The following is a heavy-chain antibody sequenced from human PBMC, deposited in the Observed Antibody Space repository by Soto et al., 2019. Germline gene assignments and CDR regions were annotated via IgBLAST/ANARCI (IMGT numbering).Heavy chain of an antibody. CDR3: ARDLRAAGTAYYYYGMDV. CDR1: GFTFSSYG. CDR2: IWYEGSNK. V-gene: IGHV3-33*01. Sequence: GGSLRLSCAASGFTFSSYGMHWVRQAPGKWLEWVAVIWYEGSNKYYADSVKGRFTLSRDHSKNTLYLQMNSLRAEDTAVYYCARDLRAAGTAYYYYGMDVWGQGTTVTVSS. J-gene: IGHJ6*02. D-gene: IGHD6-13*01.